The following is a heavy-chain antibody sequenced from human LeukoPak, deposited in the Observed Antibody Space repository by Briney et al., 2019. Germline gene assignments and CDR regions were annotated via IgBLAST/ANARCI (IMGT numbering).Heavy chain of an antibody. CDR1: GGSISSYY. V-gene: IGHV4-59*01. CDR3: ARGDFSATYGYYGMDV. J-gene: IGHJ6*02. Sequence: SETLSLTCTVSGGSISSYYWSWIRQPPGKGLEWIGYIYYSGSTNYNPSLKSRVTISVDTSKNQFSLKLSPVTAADTAVYYCARGDFSATYGYYGMDVWGQGTTVTVSS. D-gene: IGHD3-3*01. CDR2: IYYSGST.